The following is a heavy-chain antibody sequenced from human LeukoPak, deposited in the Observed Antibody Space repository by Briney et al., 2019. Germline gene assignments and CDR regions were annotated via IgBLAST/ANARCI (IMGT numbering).Heavy chain of an antibody. CDR2: IYHSGST. J-gene: IGHJ5*02. Sequence: SETLSLTCTVSGYSISSGYYWGWFRQPPGKGLEWIGSIYHSGSTYYNPSLKSRVTISVDTSKNQFSLKLSSVTAADTAVYYCARCSGSSCYHWFDPWGQGTLVTVSS. CDR3: ARCSGSSCYHWFDP. D-gene: IGHD2-15*01. V-gene: IGHV4-38-2*02. CDR1: GYSISSGYY.